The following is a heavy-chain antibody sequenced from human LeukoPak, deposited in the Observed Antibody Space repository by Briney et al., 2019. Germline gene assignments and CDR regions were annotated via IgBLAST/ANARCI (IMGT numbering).Heavy chain of an antibody. V-gene: IGHV3-23*01. CDR2: ISGSGGST. CDR1: GFTFSSYA. CDR3: AKRPHNGLYYFDY. J-gene: IGHJ4*02. D-gene: IGHD2-8*01. Sequence: PEGSLRLSCAASGFTFSSYAMSWVRQAPGKGLEWVSAISGSGGSTYYADSVKGRFTISRDNSKNTLYLQMNSLRAEDTAVYYCAKRPHNGLYYFDYWGQGTLVTVSS.